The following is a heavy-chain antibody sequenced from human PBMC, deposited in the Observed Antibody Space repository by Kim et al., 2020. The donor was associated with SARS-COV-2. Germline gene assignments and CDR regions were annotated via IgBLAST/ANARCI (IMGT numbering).Heavy chain of an antibody. Sequence: GGSLRLSCAASGFTFSNAWMSWVRQAPGKGLEWVGRIKSKTDGGTTDYAAPVKGRFTISRDDSKNTLYLQMNSLKTEDTAVYYCTTTKTYYDILTGYYIDYWGQGTLVTVSS. J-gene: IGHJ4*02. CDR2: IKSKTDGGTT. CDR3: TTTKTYYDILTGYYIDY. D-gene: IGHD3-9*01. CDR1: GFTFSNAW. V-gene: IGHV3-15*01.